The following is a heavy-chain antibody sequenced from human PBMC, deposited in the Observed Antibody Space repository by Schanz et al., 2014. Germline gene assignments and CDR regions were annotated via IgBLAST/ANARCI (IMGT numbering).Heavy chain of an antibody. CDR3: AKDHPSSGWPAFDV. CDR1: GFTFSTYA. CDR2: ISGSGAST. Sequence: EVQLVESGGGLVKPGGSLRLSCTASGFTFSTYAMSWVRQASGKGLEWVSAISGSGASTYYADSVKGRFTISRDNSKNTLYLQMNSLRADDSAIYYCAKDHPSSGWPAFDVWGQGTQVTVSS. V-gene: IGHV3-23*04. D-gene: IGHD6-19*01. J-gene: IGHJ4*02.